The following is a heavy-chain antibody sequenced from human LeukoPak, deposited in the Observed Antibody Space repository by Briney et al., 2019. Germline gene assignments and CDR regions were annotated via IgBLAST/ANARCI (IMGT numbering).Heavy chain of an antibody. CDR3: AKGPNSGLYYFDY. CDR2: ITWNSGDK. V-gene: IGHV3-9*01. Sequence: GRSLRLSCAASGFTFDDYAMHWVRQAPGKGLEWVSGITWNSGDKAYADSVKGRFTISRENAKNSLYLQMNSLRAEDTALYYCAKGPNSGLYYFDYWGQGTLVTVSS. D-gene: IGHD3-22*01. J-gene: IGHJ4*02. CDR1: GFTFDDYA.